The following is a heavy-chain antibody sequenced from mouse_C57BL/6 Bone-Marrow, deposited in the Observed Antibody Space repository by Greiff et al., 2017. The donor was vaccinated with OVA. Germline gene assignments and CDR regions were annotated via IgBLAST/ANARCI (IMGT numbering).Heavy chain of an antibody. D-gene: IGHD2-2*01. CDR2: ISSGSSTI. Sequence: EVMLVESGGGLVKPGGSLKLSCAASGFTFSDYGMHWVRQAPEKGLEWVAYISSGSSTIYYADTVKGRFTISRDNAKNTLFLQMTSLRSEDTAMYYCARRMVTTRYFDVWGTGTTVTVSS. CDR1: GFTFSDYG. J-gene: IGHJ1*03. V-gene: IGHV5-17*01. CDR3: ARRMVTTRYFDV.